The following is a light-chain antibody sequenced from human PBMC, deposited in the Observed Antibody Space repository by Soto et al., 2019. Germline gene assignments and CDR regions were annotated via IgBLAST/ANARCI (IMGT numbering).Light chain of an antibody. CDR1: QSVSSSY. Sequence: DIVLTQSPGTLSVPAGETDTLSCMSSQSVSSSYLAWYQQKPGQAPRLLIYAASSRATGIPDRFSGGGSGTDFTLTISRLEPEDFAVYYCQKFSSYPLTCGGGTKGDIK. CDR2: AAS. J-gene: IGKJ4*01. V-gene: IGKV3-20*01. CDR3: QKFSSYPLT.